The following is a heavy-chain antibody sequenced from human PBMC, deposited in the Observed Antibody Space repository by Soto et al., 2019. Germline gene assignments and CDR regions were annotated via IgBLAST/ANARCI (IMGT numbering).Heavy chain of an antibody. CDR2: ISAYNGNT. CDR1: GYTFTSYG. D-gene: IGHD3-10*01. Sequence: QVQLVQSGAEVKKPGASVKVSCKASGYTFTSYGISWVRQAPGQGLEWMGWISAYNGNTNYAQKLQGRVTMTTDTSTSXXYXELXSLGSDDAAVYYCARDLRYYYGSGAPTWSPRNFDCWGQGTLVTVSS. V-gene: IGHV1-18*01. J-gene: IGHJ4*02. CDR3: ARDLRYYYGSGAPTWSPRNFDC.